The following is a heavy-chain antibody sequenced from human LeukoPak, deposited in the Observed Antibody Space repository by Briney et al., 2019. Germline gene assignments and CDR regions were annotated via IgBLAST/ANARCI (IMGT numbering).Heavy chain of an antibody. CDR3: ARDPNYGSGSYYGSRGQYFDY. CDR2: ISSSSSYI. J-gene: IGHJ4*02. CDR1: GFTFSSYA. Sequence: PGGSLRLSCAASGFTFSSYAMSWVRQAPGKGLEWVSSISSSSSYIYYADSVKGRFTISRDNAKNSLYLQMNSLRAEDTAVYYCARDPNYGSGSYYGSRGQYFDYWGQGTLVTVSS. D-gene: IGHD3-10*01. V-gene: IGHV3-21*01.